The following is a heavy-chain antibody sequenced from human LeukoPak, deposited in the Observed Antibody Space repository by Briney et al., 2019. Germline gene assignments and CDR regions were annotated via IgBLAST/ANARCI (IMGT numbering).Heavy chain of an antibody. Sequence: PSETLSLTCTVSGVSISSYYWSWIRQPPGKGLEWIGFIHVSGTTNYRPPLRSRVTISLDTSKNQVSLNLTSVTAADTAVFYCARRHGSNWFFDLWGRGTLVTVSS. D-gene: IGHD5-24*01. V-gene: IGHV4-59*08. CDR1: GVSISSYY. J-gene: IGHJ2*01. CDR2: IHVSGTT. CDR3: ARRHGSNWFFDL.